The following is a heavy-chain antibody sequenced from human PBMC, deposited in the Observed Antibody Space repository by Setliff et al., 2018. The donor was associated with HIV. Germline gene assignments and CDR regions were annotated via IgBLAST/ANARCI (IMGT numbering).Heavy chain of an antibody. V-gene: IGHV3-49*04. CDR1: GFTFGDFA. CDR2: IRSKAYGGTT. D-gene: IGHD3-22*01. CDR3: TSSGANYYDRSVYPGY. Sequence: GSLRLSCTASGFTFGDFAVTWVRQAPGKGLEWVGFIRSKAYGGTTDYAASVKGRFTISRDDSKSIGYLQMNSLKTEDTAVYYCTSSGANYYDRSVYPGYWGQGTLVTVSS. J-gene: IGHJ4*02.